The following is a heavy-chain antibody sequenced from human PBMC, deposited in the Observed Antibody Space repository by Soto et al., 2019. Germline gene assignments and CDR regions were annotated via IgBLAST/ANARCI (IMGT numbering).Heavy chain of an antibody. CDR1: GGSISNYY. CDR3: ASGGNWFDP. Sequence: LSLTCNVSGGSISNYYWTWVRQSPEKGLEWIGYMYYNGNINYNPSLKSRVTISIDTSKNQFSLTLKSVTAADTAVYHCASGGNWFDPWGQGVLVTVSS. V-gene: IGHV4-59*01. D-gene: IGHD3-16*01. J-gene: IGHJ5*02. CDR2: MYYNGNI.